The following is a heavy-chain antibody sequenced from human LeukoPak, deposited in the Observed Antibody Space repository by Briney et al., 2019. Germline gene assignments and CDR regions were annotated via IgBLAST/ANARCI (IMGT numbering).Heavy chain of an antibody. D-gene: IGHD3-9*01. V-gene: IGHV4-34*01. CDR2: INHSGST. CDR3: ARRRSLYYDILTGYYSVGPTLDY. Sequence: SETLSLTCAVYGGSFSGYYWSWIRQPPGKGLEWIGEINHSGSTNYNPSLKSRVTISVDTSKNQFSLKLSSVTAADTAVYYCARRRSLYYDILTGYYSVGPTLDYWGQGTLVTVSS. CDR1: GGSFSGYY. J-gene: IGHJ4*02.